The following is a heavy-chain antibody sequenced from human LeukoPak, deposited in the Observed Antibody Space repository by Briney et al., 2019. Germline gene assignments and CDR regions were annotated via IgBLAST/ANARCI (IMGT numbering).Heavy chain of an antibody. J-gene: IGHJ2*01. D-gene: IGHD4-17*01. V-gene: IGHV4-59*12. Sequence: PSETLSLTCTVSGGSISSYYWSWIRQPPGKGLEWIGYIYYSGSTYYNPSLKSRVTISVDTSKNQFSLKLSSVTAADTAVYYCARDLTVTTRHWYFDLWGRGTLVTVSS. CDR3: ARDLTVTTRHWYFDL. CDR1: GGSISSYY. CDR2: IYYSGST.